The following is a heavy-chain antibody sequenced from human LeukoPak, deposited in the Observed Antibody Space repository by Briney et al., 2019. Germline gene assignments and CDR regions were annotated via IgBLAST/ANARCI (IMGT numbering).Heavy chain of an antibody. J-gene: IGHJ3*01. CDR2: INPNTGGT. CDR1: GYTFTSYY. Sequence: ASVKVSCKASGYTFTSYYMHWVRQAPGQGLEWMGWINPNTGGTKYAQEFQGRVTMTGDTSLSIVQMELRSLTADDTAMYYCATPVPGYGALDVWGQGTMVTVSS. CDR3: ATPVPGYGALDV. V-gene: IGHV1-2*02. D-gene: IGHD3-9*01.